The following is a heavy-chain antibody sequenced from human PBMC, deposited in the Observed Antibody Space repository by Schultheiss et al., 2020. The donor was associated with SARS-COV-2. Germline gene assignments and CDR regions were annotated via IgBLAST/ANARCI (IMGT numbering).Heavy chain of an antibody. CDR1: GFTFSSYE. D-gene: IGHD5-24*01. Sequence: GGSLRLSCAASGFTFSSYEMNWVRQAPGKGLVWVSRINSDGSSTSYADSVKGRFTISRDNSKNTLYLQMNSLRAEDTAVYYCARGRRDGYNYNWFDPWGQGTLVTVSS. CDR2: INSDGSST. V-gene: IGHV3-74*01. CDR3: ARGRRDGYNYNWFDP. J-gene: IGHJ5*02.